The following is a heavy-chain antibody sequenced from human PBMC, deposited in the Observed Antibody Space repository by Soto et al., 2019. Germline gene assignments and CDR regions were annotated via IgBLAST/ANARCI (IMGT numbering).Heavy chain of an antibody. CDR1: GFTVSNNY. V-gene: IGHV3-53*01. CDR2: IYSGGYT. Sequence: EVQLVESGGGLIQPGGSLRLSCAVSGFTVSNNYMSWVRQAPGKGLEGVSVIYSGGYTAYGDSVKGRFTISRDNSKNTLYIKMNGRGADAPAVYYWGTRAGGGGYWGQGTLVTVSS. J-gene: IGHJ4*02. D-gene: IGHD3-10*01. CDR3: GTRAGGGGY.